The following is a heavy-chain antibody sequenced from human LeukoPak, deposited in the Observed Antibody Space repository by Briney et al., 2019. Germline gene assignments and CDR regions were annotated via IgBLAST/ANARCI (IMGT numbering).Heavy chain of an antibody. CDR1: GYTFTSYG. Sequence: ASVKVSCKASGYTFTSYGISWVRQAPGQGLEWMGWISAYNGNTNYAQKLQGRVTMTTDTSTSTAYMELRSLRSDDTAVYYCATDVSLGYCSGGSCYLSYWGQGTLVTVSS. CDR2: ISAYNGNT. D-gene: IGHD2-15*01. J-gene: IGHJ4*02. CDR3: ATDVSLGYCSGGSCYLSY. V-gene: IGHV1-18*01.